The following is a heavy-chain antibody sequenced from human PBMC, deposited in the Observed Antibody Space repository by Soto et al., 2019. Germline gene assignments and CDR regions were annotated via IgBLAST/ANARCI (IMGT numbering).Heavy chain of an antibody. V-gene: IGHV3-53*01. D-gene: IGHD2-2*01. J-gene: IGHJ3*02. CDR3: ARVHGKYCSSTSCRTDDAFDI. CDR2: IYSGGST. Sequence: GGSLRLSCAASGFTVSSNYMSWVRQAPGKGLEWVSVIYSGGSTYYADSVKGRFTISRDNSKNTMNLQMNSLRAEDTAVYYCARVHGKYCSSTSCRTDDAFDIWGQGTMVTVSS. CDR1: GFTVSSNY.